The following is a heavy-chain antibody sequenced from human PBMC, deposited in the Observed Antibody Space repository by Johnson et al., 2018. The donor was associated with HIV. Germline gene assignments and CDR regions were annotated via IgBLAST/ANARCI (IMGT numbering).Heavy chain of an antibody. D-gene: IGHD1-26*01. Sequence: QMQLVESGGGLVKPGGSLKLSCATSGFTFSDYYMSWIRQAPGKGLEWVSYISSSGSTIYYADSVKGRFTISRDNSKNTLYLQMDSLRAEDTALYYCARDREVGARSGAFDIWGQGTMVTVSS. V-gene: IGHV3-11*01. J-gene: IGHJ3*02. CDR3: ARDREVGARSGAFDI. CDR1: GFTFSDYY. CDR2: ISSSGSTI.